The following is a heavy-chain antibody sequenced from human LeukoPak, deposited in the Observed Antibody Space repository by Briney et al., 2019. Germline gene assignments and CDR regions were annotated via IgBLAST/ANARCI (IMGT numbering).Heavy chain of an antibody. V-gene: IGHV1-8*02. D-gene: IGHD6-13*01. CDR3: ARGQKDNGVSSSWYYYGMDV. J-gene: IGHJ6*02. CDR2: MNPNTGNT. Sequence: ASVKVSCKASGYTFTGYYMHWVRQAPGQGLEWMGWMNPNTGNTEYAQKFQGRVTMTSNTSISTAYMELSSLRSEDTAVYYCARGQKDNGVSSSWYYYGMDVWGQGTTVTVSS. CDR1: GYTFTGYY.